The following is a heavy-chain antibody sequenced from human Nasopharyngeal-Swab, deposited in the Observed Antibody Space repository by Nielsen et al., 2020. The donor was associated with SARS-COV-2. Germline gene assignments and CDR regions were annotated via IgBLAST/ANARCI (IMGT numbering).Heavy chain of an antibody. Sequence: GESLIISCAASGFTFSSYWMSWVRQAPGKGLEWVANIKQDGSEKYYVDSVKGRFTISRDNAKNSLYLQMNSLRAEDTAVYYCARDGYDFWSGYHGWFDPWGQGTLVTVSS. J-gene: IGHJ5*02. CDR3: ARDGYDFWSGYHGWFDP. D-gene: IGHD3-3*01. CDR1: GFTFSSYW. V-gene: IGHV3-7*01. CDR2: IKQDGSEK.